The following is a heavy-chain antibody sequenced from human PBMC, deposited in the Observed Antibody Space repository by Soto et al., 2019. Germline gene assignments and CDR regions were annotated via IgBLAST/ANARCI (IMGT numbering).Heavy chain of an antibody. CDR1: GFTFSSYG. CDR3: AGITMVRGPRYYGMDV. D-gene: IGHD3-10*01. CDR2: ISYDGSNK. J-gene: IGHJ6*02. Sequence: GGSLRLSCAASGFTFSSYGMHWVRQAPGKGLEWVAVISYDGSNKYYADSVKGRFTISRDNSKNTLYLQMNSLRAEDTAVYYCAGITMVRGPRYYGMDVWGQGTTVTVSS. V-gene: IGHV3-30*03.